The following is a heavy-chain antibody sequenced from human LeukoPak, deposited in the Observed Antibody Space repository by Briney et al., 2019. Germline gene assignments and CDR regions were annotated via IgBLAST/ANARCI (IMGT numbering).Heavy chain of an antibody. CDR1: GFTFSSYA. CDR2: TSYDGSIK. J-gene: IGHJ3*02. D-gene: IGHD3-3*01. Sequence: PGGSLRLSCAASGFTFSSYAMSWVRQAPGKGLEWVAVTSYDGSIKKYADSVKGRFTISRDNSKNTLFLQMNSLRPEDTALYYCAREITIFGVVIQRYDAFDIWGQGTMVTVSS. CDR3: AREITIFGVVIQRYDAFDI. V-gene: IGHV3-30-3*01.